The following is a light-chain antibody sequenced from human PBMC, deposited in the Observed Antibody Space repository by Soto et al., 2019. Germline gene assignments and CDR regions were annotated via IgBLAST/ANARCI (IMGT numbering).Light chain of an antibody. CDR3: QQYHTYRT. Sequence: DIQMTQSPSSLSASVGDRVTITCRASQSISSYLNWYQQKPGKAPKLLIYAASSLQSGVPSRFSGRGSGTEFTLTISSLQPDDFATYYCQQYHTYRTFGQGTKVDIK. J-gene: IGKJ1*01. V-gene: IGKV1-39*01. CDR1: QSISSY. CDR2: AAS.